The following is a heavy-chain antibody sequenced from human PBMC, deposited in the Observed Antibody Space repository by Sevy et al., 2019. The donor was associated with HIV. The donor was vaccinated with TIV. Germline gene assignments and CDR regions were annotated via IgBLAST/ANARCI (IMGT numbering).Heavy chain of an antibody. Sequence: ASVKVSCKASGGTFSDYAISWLRQAPGQGLEWMVGIIPIFGSTNYAEKFQGRVTLTADESTNTFYMELTRLRSEDSAVYYYARFKYYGSQSLYYFDYWGQGTLVTVSS. D-gene: IGHD3-10*01. CDR2: IIPIFGST. V-gene: IGHV1-69*13. CDR1: GGTFSDYA. J-gene: IGHJ4*02. CDR3: ARFKYYGSQSLYYFDY.